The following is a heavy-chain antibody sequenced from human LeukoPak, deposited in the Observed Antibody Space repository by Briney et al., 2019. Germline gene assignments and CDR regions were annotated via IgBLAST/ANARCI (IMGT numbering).Heavy chain of an antibody. V-gene: IGHV1-2*02. CDR2: INPNSGGT. CDR3: AIFPSRIAADWFDP. Sequence: ASVKVSCKASGYTFTGYYMHWVRQAHGQGLEWMGWINPNSGGTNYAQKFQGRVTMTRDTSISTAYMELSRLRSDDTAVYYCAIFPSRIAADWFDPWGQGTLVTVSS. D-gene: IGHD6-13*01. CDR1: GYTFTGYY. J-gene: IGHJ5*02.